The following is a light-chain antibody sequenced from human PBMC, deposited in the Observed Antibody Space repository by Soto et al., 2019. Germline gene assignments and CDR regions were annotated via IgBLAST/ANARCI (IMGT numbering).Light chain of an antibody. Sequence: QSALTQPRSVSGSPGQSVTISCTGTSSDVAAYDYVTWYQQHPGKAPKLMIYDVTKRPSGVPDRFSGSRSGNTASLTISGLQAEDEADYYCCSYAGSYSFYVCGSGTKVTVL. CDR1: SSDVAAYDY. V-gene: IGLV2-11*01. CDR3: CSYAGSYSFYV. J-gene: IGLJ1*01. CDR2: DVT.